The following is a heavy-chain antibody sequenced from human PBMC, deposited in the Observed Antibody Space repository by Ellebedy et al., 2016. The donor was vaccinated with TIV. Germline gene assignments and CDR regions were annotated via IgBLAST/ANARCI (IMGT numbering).Heavy chain of an antibody. J-gene: IGHJ4*02. D-gene: IGHD3-10*01. CDR1: GFTFSSYA. CDR3: AKDRRGYYGSGSYIGY. CDR2: ISYDGSNK. Sequence: GESLKISCAASGFTFSSYAMHWVRQAPGKGLEWVAVISYDGSNKYYADSVKGRFTISRDNSKNTLYLQMNSLRAEDTAVYYCAKDRRGYYGSGSYIGYWGQGTLVTVSS. V-gene: IGHV3-30-3*01.